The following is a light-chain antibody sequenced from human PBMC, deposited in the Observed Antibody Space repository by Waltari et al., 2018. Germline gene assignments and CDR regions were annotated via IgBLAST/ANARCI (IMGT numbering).Light chain of an antibody. J-gene: IGLJ2*01. CDR3: STWNNDLGGFVL. Sequence: QSVLTQPPSVSGTSGQTITIPCSGSNSNLAPTFVSWYQQLPGAPPRLLIYRNDQRPSGIPDRFSGSKSGTSASLAISGLRSDDEGDYFCSTWNNDLGGFVLFGEGTRLTVL. V-gene: IGLV1-47*01. CDR1: NSNLAPTF. CDR2: RND.